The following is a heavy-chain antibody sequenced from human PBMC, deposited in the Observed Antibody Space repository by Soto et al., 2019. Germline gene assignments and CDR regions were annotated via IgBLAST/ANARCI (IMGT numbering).Heavy chain of an antibody. CDR2: IDHDGRST. D-gene: IGHD2-2*01. V-gene: IGHV3-74*01. CDR3: VRKAGASYMPAEYFQH. CDR1: GFSFSTYW. J-gene: IGHJ1*01. Sequence: EVQLVESGGGLVQPGGSLRLSCAASGFSFSTYWIHWVRQGPGKGLVWVSRIDHDGRSTSYADSVKGRFTISRDNAKNTLSLQMNSLTVEDTGVYYCVRKAGASYMPAEYFQHWGQCTLVTVSS.